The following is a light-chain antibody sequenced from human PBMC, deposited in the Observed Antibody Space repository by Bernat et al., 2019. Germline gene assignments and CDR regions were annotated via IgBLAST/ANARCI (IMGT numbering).Light chain of an antibody. CDR2: LAS. V-gene: IGKV1-39*01. CDR3: QQSFRTPYT. CDR1: QNINNY. Sequence: DIQMTQSPSSLSASVEDRVTLTCRASQNINNYLNWYQQKPGKAPKLLIYLASNLQSGVPSRFSGSGSGTDFTLTISSLQPEDFATYFCQQSFRTPYTFGQGTKLDIE. J-gene: IGKJ2*01.